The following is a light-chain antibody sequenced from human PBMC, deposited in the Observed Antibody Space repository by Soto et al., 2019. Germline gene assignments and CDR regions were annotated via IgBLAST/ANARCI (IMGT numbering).Light chain of an antibody. CDR2: NTF. Sequence: DVVMTQSPLSLPVTLGQPASISCRSGQRLVYSDGIAYLSWFQQRPGQSPRRLIYNTFNRDSGVPDRFSGSGSGTEFTLKISRVEAEDVGIYYCMQGTHWPPVTFGQGTKLEIK. CDR1: QRLVYSDGIAY. CDR3: MQGTHWPPVT. J-gene: IGKJ2*01. V-gene: IGKV2-30*01.